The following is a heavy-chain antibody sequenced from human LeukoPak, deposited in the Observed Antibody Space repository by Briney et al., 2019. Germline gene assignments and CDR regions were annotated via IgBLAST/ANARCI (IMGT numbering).Heavy chain of an antibody. CDR2: IYYSGST. CDR3: AREGGSGSRWFDP. V-gene: IGHV4-30-4*08. J-gene: IGHJ5*02. CDR1: GGSFSGHY. D-gene: IGHD2-15*01. Sequence: SETLSLTCAVYGGSFSGHYWSWIRQPPGKGLEWIGYIYYSGSTYYNPSLKSRVTISVDTSKNQFSLKLSSVTAADTAVYYCAREGGSGSRWFDPWGQGTLVTVSS.